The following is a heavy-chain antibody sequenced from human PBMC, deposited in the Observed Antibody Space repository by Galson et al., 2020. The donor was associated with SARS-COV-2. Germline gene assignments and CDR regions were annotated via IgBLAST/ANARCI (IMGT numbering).Heavy chain of an antibody. V-gene: IGHV4-30-2*01. Sequence: SETLSLTCAVSGGSISSGGYSWSWIRQPPGKGLEWIGYIYHSGSTYYNPSLKSRVTISVDRSKNQFSLKLSSVTAADTAVYYCARNYYGSGSFNHHFDYWGQGTLVTVSS. CDR2: IYHSGST. CDR1: GGSISSGGYS. J-gene: IGHJ4*02. CDR3: ARNYYGSGSFNHHFDY. D-gene: IGHD3-10*01.